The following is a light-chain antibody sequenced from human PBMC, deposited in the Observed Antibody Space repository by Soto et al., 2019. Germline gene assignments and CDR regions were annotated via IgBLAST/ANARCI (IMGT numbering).Light chain of an antibody. V-gene: IGLV2-11*01. CDR3: CSYAGSYTLV. J-gene: IGLJ2*01. CDR2: DVT. CDR1: SSDIGDYNF. Sequence: QSVLTQPRSVSGSPGQSVTISCTGTSSDIGDYNFVSWYQQHPDKAPKLIIYDVTKRPSGVPDRFSGSKSGSTASLTISGLQAEDEADYYCCSYAGSYTLVFGGGTKVTV.